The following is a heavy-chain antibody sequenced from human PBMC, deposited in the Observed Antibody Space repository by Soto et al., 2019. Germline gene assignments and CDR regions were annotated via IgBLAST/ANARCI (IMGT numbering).Heavy chain of an antibody. CDR1: GFSFSSHA. J-gene: IGHJ3*02. CDR3: ARETYCSSTSCYYKVGAFDI. Sequence: EVQLLESGGGLVQPGGSLRLSCAASGFSFSSHAMSWVRQAPGKGLEWVSVISGSADNTYYADSVKGRFTISRDNSKNTLYLQMNSLRAEDTAVYYCARETYCSSTSCYYKVGAFDIWGQGTMVTVSS. D-gene: IGHD2-2*01. CDR2: ISGSADNT. V-gene: IGHV3-23*01.